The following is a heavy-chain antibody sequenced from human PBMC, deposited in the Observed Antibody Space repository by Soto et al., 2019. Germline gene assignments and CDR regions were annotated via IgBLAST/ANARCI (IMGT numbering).Heavy chain of an antibody. D-gene: IGHD2-21*02. J-gene: IGHJ4*02. CDR1: GGSISSGDYY. V-gene: IGHV4-30-4*01. Sequence: PSETLSLTCTVSGGSISSGDYYWSWIRQPPGKGLEWIGYIYYSGSTYYNPSLKSRVTISVDTSKNQFSLKLSSVTAADTAVYYCARDNVVTPLNYWGQGTLVTVSS. CDR2: IYYSGST. CDR3: ARDNVVTPLNY.